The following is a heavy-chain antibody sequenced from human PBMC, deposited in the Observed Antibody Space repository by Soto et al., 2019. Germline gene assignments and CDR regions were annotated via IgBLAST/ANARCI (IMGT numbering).Heavy chain of an antibody. J-gene: IGHJ6*02. CDR2: ISAYNGNT. V-gene: IGHV1-18*01. CDR3: AREGPAPYYYYGMDV. Sequence: GASVKVSCKTSGYSFTTYGISWVRQAPGQGLEWMGWISAYNGNTNYAQKLLGRVTMTTDTSTSTAYMELRSLRSDDTAVYYCAREGPAPYYYYGMDVWGQGSKVTVSS. CDR1: GYSFTTYG.